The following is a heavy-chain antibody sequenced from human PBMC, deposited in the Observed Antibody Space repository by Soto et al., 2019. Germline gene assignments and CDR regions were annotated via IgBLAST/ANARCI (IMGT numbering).Heavy chain of an antibody. Sequence: SETLSLTCAVSGGSISSSNRWSWVRQPPGKGLEWIGEIYHSGSTNYNPSLKSRVTISVDKSKNQFSLKLSSVTAADTAVYYCASKADDYGDYWSWFDPWGQGTLVTVSS. CDR1: GGSISSSNR. CDR3: ASKADDYGDYWSWFDP. V-gene: IGHV4-4*02. J-gene: IGHJ5*02. CDR2: IYHSGST. D-gene: IGHD4-17*01.